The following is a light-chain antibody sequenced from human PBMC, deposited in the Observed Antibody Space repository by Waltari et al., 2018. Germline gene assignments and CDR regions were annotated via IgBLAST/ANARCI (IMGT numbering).Light chain of an antibody. CDR1: RSVITY. CDR3: QQRGNWRLT. V-gene: IGKV3-11*01. CDR2: DAS. J-gene: IGKJ5*01. Sequence: IVLTQSPAPLSLSPGERATLSCRASRSVITYLAWYQQKPGQAPRLLIYDASKRATGIPARFSGSGSGTDFALTISSVEPEDCAVYYCQQRGNWRLTFGQGTRLEIK.